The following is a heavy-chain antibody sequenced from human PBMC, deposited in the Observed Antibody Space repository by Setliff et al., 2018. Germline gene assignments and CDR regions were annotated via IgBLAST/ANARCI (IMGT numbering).Heavy chain of an antibody. D-gene: IGHD3-22*01. CDR3: AREKFYYDGSGYYFDY. CDR2: IIPMFGTT. J-gene: IGHJ4*02. CDR1: GGTFSSYA. V-gene: IGHV1-69*13. Sequence: SVKVSCKASGGTFSSYAINWVRQAPGQGLEWMGGIIPMFGTTNYAQKFQGRVTITADESTTTAYMELSSLRSDDTAVYYCAREKFYYDGSGYYFDYWGQGTLVTVSS.